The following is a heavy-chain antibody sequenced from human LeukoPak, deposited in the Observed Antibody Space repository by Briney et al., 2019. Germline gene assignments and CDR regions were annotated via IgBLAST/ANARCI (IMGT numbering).Heavy chain of an antibody. CDR2: INHSGST. CDR3: ARGGRNYYDFWSGYYYYGMDV. J-gene: IGHJ6*02. Sequence: KSSETLSLTCAVYGGSFSGYYWSWIRQPPGKGLEWIGEINHSGSTNYSPSLKSRVTISVDTSKNQFSLKLSSVTAADTAVYYCARGGRNYYDFWSGYYYYGMDVWGQGTTVTVSS. CDR1: GGSFSGYY. D-gene: IGHD3-3*01. V-gene: IGHV4-34*01.